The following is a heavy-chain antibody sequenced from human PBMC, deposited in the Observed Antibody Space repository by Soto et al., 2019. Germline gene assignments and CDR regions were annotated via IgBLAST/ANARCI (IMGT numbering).Heavy chain of an antibody. CDR1: GLSITDSEMG. J-gene: IGHJ5*02. V-gene: IGHV2-26*01. CDR3: ARRHLAVAVSPWFDP. Sequence: QVTLKKSGPVLVKPTETLTLRCTVSGLSITDSEMGVSWIRQPPGQPREWLAHIDSSGEKSYRTFLKSRLAISKDTSKSQIVLTMTNMDPADTATYYCARRHLAVAVSPWFDPWGQGIPVTVSS. D-gene: IGHD6-19*01. CDR2: IDSSGEK.